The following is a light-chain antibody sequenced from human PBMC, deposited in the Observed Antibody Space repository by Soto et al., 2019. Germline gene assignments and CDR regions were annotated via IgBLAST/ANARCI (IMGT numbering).Light chain of an antibody. CDR1: SSDVGGYNY. CDR3: SSYTSSSPYV. V-gene: IGLV2-14*01. J-gene: IGLJ1*01. CDR2: EVS. Sequence: QSALTQPASVSGSPGQSITISCTGTSSDVGGYNYVSWYQQHPGKAPKLMIYEVSNRPSGVSNRFSGSKSGNTASLTISGLQAEDEADYYCSSYTSSSPYVRGTWTKVTVL.